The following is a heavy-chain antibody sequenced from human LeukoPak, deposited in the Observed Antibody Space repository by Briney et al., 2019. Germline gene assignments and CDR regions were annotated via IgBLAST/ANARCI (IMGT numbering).Heavy chain of an antibody. V-gene: IGHV1-18*04. CDR2: ISAYNGNT. CDR1: GYTFTSYG. J-gene: IGHJ4*02. D-gene: IGHD6-13*01. Sequence: GASVKVSCKGSGYTFTSYGISWVGQAPGQGLEGMGWISAYNGNTNYAQKLQGRVTMTTDTSTSTAYMELRSLRSDDTAVYYCARSWGGSSWYFYFDYWGQGTLVTVSS. CDR3: ARSWGGSSWYFYFDY.